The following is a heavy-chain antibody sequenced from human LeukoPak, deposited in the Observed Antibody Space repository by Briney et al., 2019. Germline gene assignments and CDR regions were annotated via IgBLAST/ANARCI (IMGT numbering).Heavy chain of an antibody. CDR3: ARGRGGRNGWESFQH. Sequence: PSETLSLTCVVYGGSFSGYYWSWIRQPPGKGLEWIGEINHSGSTNDNPPLKSRVTISVDTSKKQFSLKLSSVTAADTAVYYCARGRGGRNGWESFQHWGQGTLVIVSS. CDR1: GGSFSGYY. D-gene: IGHD1-14*01. CDR2: INHSGST. V-gene: IGHV4-34*01. J-gene: IGHJ1*01.